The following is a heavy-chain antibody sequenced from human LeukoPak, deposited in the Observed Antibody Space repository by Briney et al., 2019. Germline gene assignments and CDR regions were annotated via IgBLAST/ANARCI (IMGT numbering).Heavy chain of an antibody. V-gene: IGHV4-34*01. D-gene: IGHD2-21*02. CDR1: GGSFSGYY. CDR3: ARVYTAGTVVVTATPYFDY. CDR2: INHSGST. J-gene: IGHJ4*02. Sequence: SETLSLTCAVYGGSFSGYYWSWIRQPPGKGLEWIGEINHSGSTNYNPSLKSRVTISVDTSKNQFSLKLSSVTAADTAVHYCARVYTAGTVVVTATPYFDYWGQGTLVTVSS.